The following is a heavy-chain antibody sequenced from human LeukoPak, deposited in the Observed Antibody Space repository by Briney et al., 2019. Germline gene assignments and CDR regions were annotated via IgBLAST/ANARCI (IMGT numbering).Heavy chain of an antibody. Sequence: GGSLRLSCAASGITFSNAWMTWVRRPPGKGLEWVGRILSKTDGGTADYAAPVKGRFTISRDDSKDTMYLQINSLKSEDTAAYYCTTQRAGAFDYWGQGTLVTVSS. CDR2: ILSKTDGGTA. V-gene: IGHV3-15*01. J-gene: IGHJ4*02. CDR3: TTQRAGAFDY. CDR1: GITFSNAW. D-gene: IGHD3-10*01.